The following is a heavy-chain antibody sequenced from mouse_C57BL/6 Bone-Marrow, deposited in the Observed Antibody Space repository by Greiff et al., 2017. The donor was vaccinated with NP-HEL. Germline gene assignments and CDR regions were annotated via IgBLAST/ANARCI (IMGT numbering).Heavy chain of an antibody. CDR1: GFSLTSYG. CDR2: IWSGGST. J-gene: IGHJ3*01. Sequence: VQGVESGPGLVQPSQSLSITCTVSGFSLTSYGVHWVRQSPGKGLEWLGVIWSGGSTDYNAAFISRLSISKDNSKSQVFLKMNSLQTDDTAMYYCAKRSSNYGGFAYWGQGTLVTVSA. CDR3: AKRSSNYGGFAY. D-gene: IGHD2-5*01. V-gene: IGHV2-4-1*01.